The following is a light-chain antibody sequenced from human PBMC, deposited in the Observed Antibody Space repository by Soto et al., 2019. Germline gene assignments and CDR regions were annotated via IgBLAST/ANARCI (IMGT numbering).Light chain of an antibody. CDR1: QGISSY. J-gene: IGKJ5*01. CDR2: AAS. V-gene: IGKV1-9*01. CDR3: QQINSYPRT. Sequence: DIQLTQSPSFLSASVGDRVTITCRASQGISSYLAWYQQKPGKAPKLLIYAASTLQSGVPSRFSGSGSRTEFTLTISSLQPEDFATYYCQQINSYPRTFGQGTRLEIK.